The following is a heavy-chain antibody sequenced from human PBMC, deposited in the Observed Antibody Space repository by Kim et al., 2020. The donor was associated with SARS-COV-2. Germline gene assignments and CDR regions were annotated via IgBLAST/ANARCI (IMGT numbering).Heavy chain of an antibody. V-gene: IGHV3-53*01. CDR2: T. J-gene: IGHJ4*02. Sequence: TYSATPVKGRITVSRDIHKDTLYLQMNSVRADDTAVYYCSRSTVGAYFDYWGQGSLVSVSS. CDR3: SRSTVGAYFDY. D-gene: IGHD1-26*01.